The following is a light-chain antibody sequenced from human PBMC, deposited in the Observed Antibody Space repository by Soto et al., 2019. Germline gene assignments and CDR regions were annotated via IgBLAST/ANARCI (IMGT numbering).Light chain of an antibody. CDR2: DAS. Sequence: ETVLTQSPATLSLSPGERATLSCRASQNIRSNLAWYQQKPGQAPRLLIYDASTRATGIPGRFSGSGSGTDFTLTISNLEPEDFAVYYCQQRDNWPWTFGQGAKVEIK. CDR3: QQRDNWPWT. CDR1: QNIRSN. J-gene: IGKJ1*01. V-gene: IGKV3-11*01.